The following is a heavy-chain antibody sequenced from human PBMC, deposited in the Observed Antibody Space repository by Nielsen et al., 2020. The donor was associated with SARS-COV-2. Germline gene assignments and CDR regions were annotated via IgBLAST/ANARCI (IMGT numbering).Heavy chain of an antibody. V-gene: IGHV3-66*01. CDR3: ARDRRFLEWLS. CDR1: GFTFSRYA. J-gene: IGHJ5*02. D-gene: IGHD3-3*01. Sequence: GESLKISCAASGFTFSRYAMTWVRQAPGKGLEWVSVIYSGGSTYYADSVKGRFTISRDNSKNMLYLQMNSLRAEDTAVYYCARDRRFLEWLSWGQGTLVTVSS. CDR2: IYSGGST.